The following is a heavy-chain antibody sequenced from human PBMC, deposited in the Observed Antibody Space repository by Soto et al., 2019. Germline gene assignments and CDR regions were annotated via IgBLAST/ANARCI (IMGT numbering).Heavy chain of an antibody. CDR2: INAGNGNT. CDR3: ARGGRRFVDWEPCDY. CDR1: GYTFTSYA. D-gene: IGHD3-3*01. V-gene: IGHV1-3*01. Sequence: QVQLVQSGAEVKKPGASVKVSCKASGYTFTSYAMHWVRQAPGQRLEWMGWINAGNGNTKYSQKFQGRVTITRDTSESTAYMELTSLRSEDTAVYYCARGGRRFVDWEPCDYWGQGTLVTVSS. J-gene: IGHJ4*02.